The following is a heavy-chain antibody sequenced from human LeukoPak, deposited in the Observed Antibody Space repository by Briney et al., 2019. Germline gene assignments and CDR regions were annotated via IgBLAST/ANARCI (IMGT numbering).Heavy chain of an antibody. J-gene: IGHJ6*02. CDR3: AKGGVVPAAMPYYYYGMDV. V-gene: IGHV3-30*04. D-gene: IGHD2-2*01. Sequence: GRSLRLSCAASGFTFSNYALHWVRQAPGKGLEWVAVISYDGSNKYYADSVKGRFTISRDNSKNTLYLQMNSLRAEDTAVYYCAKGGVVPAAMPYYYYGMDVWGQGTTVTVSS. CDR2: ISYDGSNK. CDR1: GFTFSNYA.